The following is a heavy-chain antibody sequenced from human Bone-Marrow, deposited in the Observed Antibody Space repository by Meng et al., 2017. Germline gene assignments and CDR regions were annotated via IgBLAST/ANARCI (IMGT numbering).Heavy chain of an antibody. D-gene: IGHD6-13*01. CDR2: IDPGTGGT. Sequence: AERVESGAEVKTAGSVVKVSGKASGGTFSSYAISLVRQAPGQGLEWMGRIDPGTGGTQYAQNFQGRVTMTRDTSISTTYMELSRLRSDDTAVYYCVRDEYISADGKLFGDYWGQGTLVTVFS. CDR1: GGTFSSYA. V-gene: IGHV1-2*06. J-gene: IGHJ4*02. CDR3: VRDEYISADGKLFGDY.